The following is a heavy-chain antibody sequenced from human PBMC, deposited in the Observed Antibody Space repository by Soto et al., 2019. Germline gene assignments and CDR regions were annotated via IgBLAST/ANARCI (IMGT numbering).Heavy chain of an antibody. CDR2: IFSDDDK. D-gene: IGHD2-15*01. CDR3: ARVNVMVIENYSYAVDV. Sequence: QVTLKESGPVLVKPTETLTLTCTVSGFSLSNVRMGVSWIRQPPGKALEWLAHIFSDDDKSYNTSLKSRLTIAKDTSKSQVVLTINNMDPVDTATYFCARVNVMVIENYSYAVDVWGQGTTVTVSS. CDR1: GFSLSNVRMG. V-gene: IGHV2-26*01. J-gene: IGHJ6*02.